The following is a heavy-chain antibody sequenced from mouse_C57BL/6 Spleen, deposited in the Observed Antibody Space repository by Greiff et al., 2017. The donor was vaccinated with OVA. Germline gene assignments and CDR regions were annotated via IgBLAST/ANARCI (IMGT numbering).Heavy chain of an antibody. J-gene: IGHJ4*01. CDR3: AREDYDGYYGYAMDY. D-gene: IGHD2-3*01. CDR1: GYSITSGYY. V-gene: IGHV3-6*01. CDR2: ISYDGSN. Sequence: EVQVVESGPGLVKPSQSLSLTCSVTGYSITSGYYWNWIRQFPGNKLEWMGYISYDGSNNYNPSLKNRISITRDTSKNQFFLKLNSVTTEDTATYYCAREDYDGYYGYAMDYWGQGTSVTVSS.